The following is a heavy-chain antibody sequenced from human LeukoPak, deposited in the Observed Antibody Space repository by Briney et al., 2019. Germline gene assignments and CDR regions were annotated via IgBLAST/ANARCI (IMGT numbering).Heavy chain of an antibody. CDR3: ARLLGGHSYVFDY. J-gene: IGHJ4*02. Sequence: PSETLSLTCTVSGGSINSYYWSWIRQPPGKGLEWIGYSHYSGNTNSNPSLKSRVTMSVDTSNNQFSLKLSSVTAADTAVYYCARLLGGHSYVFDYWGQGTLVTVSS. V-gene: IGHV4-59*01. D-gene: IGHD3-16*01. CDR1: GGSINSYY. CDR2: SHYSGNT.